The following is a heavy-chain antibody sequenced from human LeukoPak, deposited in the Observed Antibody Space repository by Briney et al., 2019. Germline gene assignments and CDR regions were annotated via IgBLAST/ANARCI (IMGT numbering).Heavy chain of an antibody. V-gene: IGHV4-39*07. CDR1: GGSISSSSYY. D-gene: IGHD6-13*01. CDR3: ARDRLGAASVAFDI. Sequence: SETLSLTCTVSGGSISSSSYYWGWIRQPPGEGLEWFVSTYYSGSTYYNPSLKSRVTISVDTSKNQFSLKLSSVTAADTAVYYCARDRLGAASVAFDIWGQGTMVTVSS. CDR2: TYYSGST. J-gene: IGHJ3*02.